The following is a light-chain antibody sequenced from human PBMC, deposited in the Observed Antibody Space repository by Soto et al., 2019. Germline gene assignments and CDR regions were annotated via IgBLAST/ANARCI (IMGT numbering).Light chain of an antibody. CDR1: QGISNL. Sequence: DIQMTQSPSSLSASVGDRVTITCRASQGISNLLGWFKHKPGKAPKRLIYAASSLQGGVPYRFSRRESGKEFTLTITGLQPEDFEDDYCLQHNTYPYTFGQGTKLEIK. CDR2: AAS. CDR3: LQHNTYPYT. V-gene: IGKV1-17*01. J-gene: IGKJ2*01.